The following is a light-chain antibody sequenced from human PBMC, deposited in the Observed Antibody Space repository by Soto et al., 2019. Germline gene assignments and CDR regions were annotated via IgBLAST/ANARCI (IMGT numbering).Light chain of an antibody. CDR2: KAS. CDR3: QQYGSSSPWT. V-gene: IGKV1-5*03. Sequence: DIQMTQSPSTLSASVGDRVTITCRASQSISSWLAWYQQKPGRAPKLLIYKASSLETGVPSRFSGSGSGTAFTLISSSLQPDDFASYYCQQYGSSSPWTFGQGTKVEIK. CDR1: QSISSW. J-gene: IGKJ1*01.